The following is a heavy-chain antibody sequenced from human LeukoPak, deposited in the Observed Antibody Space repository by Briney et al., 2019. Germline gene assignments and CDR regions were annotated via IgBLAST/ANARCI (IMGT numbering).Heavy chain of an antibody. CDR2: IWYDGSNK. V-gene: IGHV3-33*01. J-gene: IGHJ3*02. CDR1: GFTFSSYG. CDR3: ARSGELWAFDI. D-gene: IGHD3-16*01. Sequence: GGSLLLSCAASGFTFSSYGMHWVRQAPGKGLEWVAVIWYDGSNKYYADSVKGRFTISRDNSKNTLYLQMNSPRAEDTAVYYCARSGELWAFDIWGQGTMVTVSS.